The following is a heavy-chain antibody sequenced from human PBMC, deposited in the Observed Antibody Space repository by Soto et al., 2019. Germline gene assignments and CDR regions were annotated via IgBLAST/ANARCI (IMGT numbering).Heavy chain of an antibody. D-gene: IGHD4-17*01. CDR2: ISHDGSNQ. CDR3: AKETRSRAVTATMVQGMDV. Sequence: QVQLVESGGGVVQPGRSLRLSCAPSGFSFSDFGMHWVRQAPGKGLEWVAAISHDGSNQYYGDSVKGRFSISRDQSINGLYLQMNSRKVEDSANYFCAKETRSRAVTATMVQGMDVWGQGTTVTVSS. J-gene: IGHJ6*02. CDR1: GFSFSDFG. V-gene: IGHV3-30*18.